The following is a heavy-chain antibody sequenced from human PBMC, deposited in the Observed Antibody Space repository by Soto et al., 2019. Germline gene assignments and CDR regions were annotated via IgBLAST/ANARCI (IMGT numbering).Heavy chain of an antibody. CDR1: GFTFSGYD. V-gene: IGHV3-11*01. J-gene: IGHJ6*02. Sequence: PGGSLRLSCAASGFTFSGYDMTWVRQAPGKGLEWVSYISYTGRDTFYGESVKGRFAISRDNAKNSVYLQMNSLRAEDTAVYYCTGGPTVTTLYYYYYYGMDVWGQGTTVTVSS. CDR2: ISYTGRDT. CDR3: TGGPTVTTLYYYYYYGMDV. D-gene: IGHD4-17*01.